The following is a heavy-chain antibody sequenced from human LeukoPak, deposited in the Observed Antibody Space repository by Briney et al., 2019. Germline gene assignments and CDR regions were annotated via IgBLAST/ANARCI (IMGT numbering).Heavy chain of an antibody. V-gene: IGHV3-30*01. CDR1: GFTFSDYA. D-gene: IGHD3-22*01. J-gene: IGHJ4*02. CDR2: RSDDGIEK. Sequence: SGGSLKLSCAASGFTFSDYAMHWVRQAPGKGLECVAIRSDDGIEKYYGDSKKGRFTISRDNSKNTLYLQVNGLSPEDTAVYYCARVSNYYDSSGYRGWYFDYWGQGTLVTVSS. CDR3: ARVSNYYDSSGYRGWYFDY.